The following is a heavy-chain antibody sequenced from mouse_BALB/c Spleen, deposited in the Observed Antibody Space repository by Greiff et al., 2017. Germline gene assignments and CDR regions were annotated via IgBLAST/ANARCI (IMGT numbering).Heavy chain of an antibody. J-gene: IGHJ2*01. V-gene: IGHV3-2*02. Sequence: DVKLVESGPGLVKPSQSLSLTCTVTGYSITSDYAWNWIRQFPGNKLEWMGYISYSGSTSYNPSLKSRISITRDTSKNQFFLQLNSVTTEDTATYYCARGTTATDYWGQGTTLTVSS. CDR2: ISYSGST. CDR3: ARGTTATDY. CDR1: GYSITSDYA. D-gene: IGHD1-2*01.